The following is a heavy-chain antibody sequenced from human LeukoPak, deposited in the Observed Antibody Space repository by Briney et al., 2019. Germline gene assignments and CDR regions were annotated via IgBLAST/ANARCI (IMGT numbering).Heavy chain of an antibody. Sequence: ASVKVSCKASGYTFTSYGISWVRQAPGQRLEWMGWINAGNGNTKYSQKFQGRVTITRDTSASTAYMELSSLRSEDTAVYYCARDGFLEWYPYYGMDVWGQGTTVTVSS. J-gene: IGHJ6*02. CDR1: GYTFTSYG. V-gene: IGHV1-3*01. D-gene: IGHD3-3*01. CDR3: ARDGFLEWYPYYGMDV. CDR2: INAGNGNT.